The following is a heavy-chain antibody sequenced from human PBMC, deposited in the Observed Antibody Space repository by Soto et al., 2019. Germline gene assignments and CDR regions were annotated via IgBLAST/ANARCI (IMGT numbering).Heavy chain of an antibody. V-gene: IGHV1-69*13. CDR2: IIPIFGTA. CDR1: GGTFSSYA. CDR3: ARDRRSEKGIAAAGPLLPWCRMDV. J-gene: IGHJ6*02. Sequence: SVKVSCKASGGTFSSYAISWVRQAPGQGLEWMGGIIPIFGTANYAQKFQGRVTITADESTSTAYMELSSLRSEDTAVYYCARDRRSEKGIAAAGPLLPWCRMDVWGQGTTVTVS. D-gene: IGHD6-13*01.